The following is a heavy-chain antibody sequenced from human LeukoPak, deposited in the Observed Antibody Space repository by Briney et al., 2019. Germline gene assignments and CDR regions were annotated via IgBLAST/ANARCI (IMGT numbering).Heavy chain of an antibody. CDR2: INGDGSRT. Sequence: GGSLRLSCAASGFTFSSYSMNWVRQAPGTGLVWVSGINGDGSRTTYADSVKGRFTISRDNAKNTLYLQMNSLRAEDTAVYYCARALGSPLDYWGQGTLVTVSS. D-gene: IGHD1-26*01. J-gene: IGHJ4*02. CDR1: GFTFSSYS. CDR3: ARALGSPLDY. V-gene: IGHV3-74*01.